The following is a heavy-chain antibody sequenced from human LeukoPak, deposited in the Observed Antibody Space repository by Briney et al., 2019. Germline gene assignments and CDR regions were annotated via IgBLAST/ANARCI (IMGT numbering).Heavy chain of an antibody. Sequence: PSETLSLSCAVSGGSISSSNWWSWVRQPPGKGLEWIGEIYHSGSTIYNPSLKSRVTISVDKSKNQFSLKLSSVTAADTAVYYCARGLSYDFWSGFQSCWFDPWGQGTLVTVSS. D-gene: IGHD3-3*01. CDR1: GGSISSSNW. CDR3: ARGLSYDFWSGFQSCWFDP. CDR2: IYHSGST. J-gene: IGHJ5*02. V-gene: IGHV4-4*02.